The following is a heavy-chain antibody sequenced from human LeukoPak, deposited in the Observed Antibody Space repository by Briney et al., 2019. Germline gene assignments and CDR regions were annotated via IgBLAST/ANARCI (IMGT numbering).Heavy chain of an antibody. J-gene: IGHJ3*02. V-gene: IGHV3-33*08. CDR1: GFTFSSYG. D-gene: IGHD6-19*01. CDR2: IWYDGSNK. Sequence: GGSLRLSCAASGFTFSSYGMHWVRQAPGKGLEWVAVIWYDGSNKYYADSVKGRFTISRDNSKNTLYLQMNSLRAEDTAVYYCARDPEAGYDAFDIWGQGTMVTVSS. CDR3: ARDPEAGYDAFDI.